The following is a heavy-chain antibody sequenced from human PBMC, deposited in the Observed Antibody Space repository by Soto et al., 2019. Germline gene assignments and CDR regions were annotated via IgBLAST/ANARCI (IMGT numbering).Heavy chain of an antibody. J-gene: IGHJ6*03. Sequence: GGSLRLSCAASGFTFSSYSMNWVRQAPGKGLEWVSSISSSSSYTYYADSVKGRFTISRDNAKNSLYLQMNSLRAEDTAVYYCARSTPPHDFWSGSLLPDYYYMDVWGKGTTVTVSS. CDR2: ISSSSSYT. CDR1: GFTFSSYS. CDR3: ARSTPPHDFWSGSLLPDYYYMDV. V-gene: IGHV3-21*01. D-gene: IGHD3-3*01.